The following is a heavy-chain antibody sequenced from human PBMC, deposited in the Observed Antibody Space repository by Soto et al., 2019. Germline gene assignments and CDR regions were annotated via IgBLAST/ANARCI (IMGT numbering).Heavy chain of an antibody. J-gene: IGHJ6*03. CDR1: GFSLSDYA. CDR3: ARFLIAAAGTSFYYMDV. V-gene: IGHV3-48*01. Sequence: PGGSLRLSCVASGFSLSDYAVNWVRQAPGKGLEWVSYISSSSSTIYYADSVKGRFTISRDNAKNSLYLQMNSLRAEDTAVYYCARFLIAAAGTSFYYMDVWGKGTTVTVSS. CDR2: ISSSSSTI. D-gene: IGHD6-13*01.